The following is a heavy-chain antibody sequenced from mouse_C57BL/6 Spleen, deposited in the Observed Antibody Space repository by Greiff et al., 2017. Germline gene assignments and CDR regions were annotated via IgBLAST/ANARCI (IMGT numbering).Heavy chain of an antibody. CDR3: ARRGTYYGNYDWFAY. CDR1: GYTFTSYG. D-gene: IGHD2-10*01. Sequence: VQLQQSGAELARPGASVKLSCKASGYTFTSYGISWVKQRTGQGLEWIGEIYPRSGNTYYNEKFKGKATLTADKSSSTAYMELRSLTSEDSAVCFCARRGTYYGNYDWFAYWGQGTLVTVSA. J-gene: IGHJ3*01. CDR2: IYPRSGNT. V-gene: IGHV1-81*01.